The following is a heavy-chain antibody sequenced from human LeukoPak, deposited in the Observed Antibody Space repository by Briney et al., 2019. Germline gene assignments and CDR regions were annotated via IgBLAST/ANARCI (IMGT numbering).Heavy chain of an antibody. J-gene: IGHJ4*02. D-gene: IGHD5-12*01. CDR1: GFTFSSYS. Sequence: GGYLRLCCAASGFTFSSYSMNWVRPAPGKGLEWVSSVSSSSSYIYYADSVKGRFTISRDNAKISLYLQMNSLRAEDTAVYYCARDGRGYDWSPGTFDYWGQGTLVTVSS. CDR2: VSSSSSYI. V-gene: IGHV3-21*04. CDR3: ARDGRGYDWSPGTFDY.